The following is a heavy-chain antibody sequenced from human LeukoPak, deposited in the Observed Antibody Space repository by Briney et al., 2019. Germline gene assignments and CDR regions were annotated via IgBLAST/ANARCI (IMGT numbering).Heavy chain of an antibody. CDR1: GFTFSSFA. D-gene: IGHD6-6*01. J-gene: IGHJ4*02. CDR3: AKSLGPISNIAARPLDY. CDR2: ICAGGGTT. V-gene: IGHV3-23*01. Sequence: PGGALRLSCAASGFTFSSFAMSWVRQAPGKGLEWVSAICAGGGTTYYADSVKGRFTISRDNYKNTLYLQMSSLRAEDTALYYCAKSLGPISNIAARPLDYWGRGTLVTVSS.